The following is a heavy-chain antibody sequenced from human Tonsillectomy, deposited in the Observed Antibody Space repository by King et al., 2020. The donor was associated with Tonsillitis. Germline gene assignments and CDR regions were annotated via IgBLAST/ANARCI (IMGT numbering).Heavy chain of an antibody. Sequence: QLQESGPGLVKPSETLSLTCTVSGGSISSNYYYWAWIRQPPGKGLEWIGSLYYTGGPYYSPSLKRRISISVDTSKNQVSLRLSSGAPADTSVYSCARPSIAVAGRGWFDPWGQGTLVTVSS. D-gene: IGHD6-19*01. CDR2: LYYTGGP. J-gene: IGHJ5*02. V-gene: IGHV4-39*01. CDR3: ARPSIAVAGRGWFDP. CDR1: GGSISSNYYY.